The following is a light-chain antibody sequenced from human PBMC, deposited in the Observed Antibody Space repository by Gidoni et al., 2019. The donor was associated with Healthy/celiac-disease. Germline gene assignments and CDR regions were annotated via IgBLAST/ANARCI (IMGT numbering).Light chain of an antibody. CDR3: QSYDSSLSGWV. CDR1: RSNIGAGYD. V-gene: IGLV1-40*01. J-gene: IGLJ3*02. Sequence: QSVLTQPPSVSGAPGQRVTISCTGRRSNIGAGYDVHWYQQLPGTAPNLFIYGNSNRPSGVPDRFSGSKSGTSASLAITGLQAEDEADYYCQSYDSSLSGWVFGGGTKLTVL. CDR2: GNS.